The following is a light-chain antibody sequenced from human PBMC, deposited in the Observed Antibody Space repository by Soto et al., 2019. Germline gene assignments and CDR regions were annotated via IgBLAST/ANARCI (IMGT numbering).Light chain of an antibody. V-gene: IGKV3-20*01. CDR2: GAS. CDR3: QQYVSSVT. CDR1: QSVDSSF. J-gene: IGKJ1*01. Sequence: DIVLTQSPGSLYLSPGERATLSCRASQSVDSSFFAWYQQKPGQAPRLLIYGASNRATGIPNRFSGSGSGTDFTLTISRLEPEDFAVYYCQQYVSSVTFGQGTKVEIK.